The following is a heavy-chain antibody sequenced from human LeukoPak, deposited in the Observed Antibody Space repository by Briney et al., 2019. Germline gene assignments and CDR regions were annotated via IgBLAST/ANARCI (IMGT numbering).Heavy chain of an antibody. CDR2: ISGSGGST. D-gene: IGHD3-10*01. J-gene: IGHJ6*02. V-gene: IGHV3-23*01. CDR3: ARDRSGGTGYYYGMDV. CDR1: GFTFSSYA. Sequence: PGGSLRLSCAASGFTFSSYAMSWVRQAPGKGLEWVSAISGSGGSTYYADSVKGRFTISRDNSKNTLYLQMNSLRAEDTAVYYCARDRSGGTGYYYGMDVWGQGTTVTVSS.